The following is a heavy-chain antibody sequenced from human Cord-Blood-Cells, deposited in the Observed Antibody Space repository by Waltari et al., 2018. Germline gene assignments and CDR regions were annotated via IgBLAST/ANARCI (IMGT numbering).Heavy chain of an antibody. CDR1: GGSFSGYY. CDR3: ARGLVHIAAAGNAFDI. D-gene: IGHD6-13*01. J-gene: IGHJ3*02. Sequence: QVQLQQWGAGLLKPSETLSLTCAVYGGSFSGYYCRWIRQPPGEGLEWIGESNHSGSTNYNPSRKGRVTISVDTSKNQFSLKLSSVTAADTAVYYCARGLVHIAAAGNAFDIWGQGTMVTVSS. CDR2: SNHSGST. V-gene: IGHV4-34*01.